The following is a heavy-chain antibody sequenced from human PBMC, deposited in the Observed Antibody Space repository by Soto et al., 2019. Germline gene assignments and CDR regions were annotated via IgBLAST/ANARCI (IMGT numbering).Heavy chain of an antibody. J-gene: IGHJ4*02. Sequence: QVQLVQSGAEVKKPGASVKVSCKASGYTFTSYDINWVRQATGQGLEWMGWMNPNSGNTGYAQKFQGRVTMTRNTSISTAYMELSSLRSEDTAVYYCARAGIAARPPHQYYFDYWGQGTLVTVSS. CDR3: ARAGIAARPPHQYYFDY. V-gene: IGHV1-8*01. CDR1: GYTFTSYD. CDR2: MNPNSGNT. D-gene: IGHD6-6*01.